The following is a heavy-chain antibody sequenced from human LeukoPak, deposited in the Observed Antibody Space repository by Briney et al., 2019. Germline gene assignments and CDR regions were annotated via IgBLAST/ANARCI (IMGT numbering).Heavy chain of an antibody. CDR2: ISYDGSNK. J-gene: IGHJ4*02. Sequence: PGGSLRLSCAASGFTFSSYGMHWVRQAPGKGLEWVAVISYDGSNKYYADSVKGRFTISRDNSKNTLDLRMNSLRAEDTAVYYCAKSSRMSTVMIAFDYWGQGTLVTVSS. V-gene: IGHV3-30*18. CDR3: AKSSRMSTVMIAFDY. D-gene: IGHD5-24*01. CDR1: GFTFSSYG.